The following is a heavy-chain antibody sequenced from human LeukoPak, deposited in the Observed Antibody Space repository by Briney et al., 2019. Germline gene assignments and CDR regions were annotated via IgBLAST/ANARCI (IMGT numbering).Heavy chain of an antibody. Sequence: GGSLRLSCAASGFTFSSYGMHWVRQAPGKGLEWVAVISYDGSNKYYADSVKGRFTISRDNAKNSLYLQMNSLRAEDTAVYYCAELGITMIGGVWGQGTHVTVSS. V-gene: IGHV3-30*18. J-gene: IGHJ4*02. CDR1: GFTFSSYG. D-gene: IGHD3-10*02. CDR3: AELGITMIGGV. CDR2: ISYDGSNK.